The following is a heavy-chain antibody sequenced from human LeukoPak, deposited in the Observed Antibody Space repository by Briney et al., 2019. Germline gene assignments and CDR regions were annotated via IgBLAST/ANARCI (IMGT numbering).Heavy chain of an antibody. J-gene: IGHJ4*02. V-gene: IGHV3-43*02. Sequence: GGSLRLSCAASGFTFGDYGMHWVRQAPGKSLEWVSLISGDGGSTYHADSVQGRFTISRDNSKNSLYPQMNSLRSEDTALYYCAKDRIYSGTTFDYWGLGTLVTVSP. CDR1: GFTFGDYG. D-gene: IGHD1-1*01. CDR3: AKDRIYSGTTFDY. CDR2: ISGDGGST.